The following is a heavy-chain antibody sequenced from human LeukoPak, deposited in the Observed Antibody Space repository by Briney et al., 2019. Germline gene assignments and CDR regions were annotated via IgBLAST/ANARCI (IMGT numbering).Heavy chain of an antibody. CDR2: IYHSGGT. J-gene: IGHJ6*03. V-gene: IGHV4-38-2*02. CDR1: GYSISSGYY. CDR3: ARDPANYYDSSGNMDV. Sequence: SETLSLTCTVSGYSISSGYYWGWIRQPPGKGLEWIGSIYHSGGTYYNPSLKSRVTISVDTSKNQFSLKLSSVTAADTAVYYCARDPANYYDSSGNMDVWGKGTTVTISS. D-gene: IGHD3-22*01.